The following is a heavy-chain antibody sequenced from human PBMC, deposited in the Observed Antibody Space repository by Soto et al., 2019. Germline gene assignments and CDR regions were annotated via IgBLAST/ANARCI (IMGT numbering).Heavy chain of an antibody. V-gene: IGHV4-61*01. CDR2: IYYSGST. Sequence: SETLSLTCAVSGGSVSNISFYWSWIRQPPGERLEWIGNIYYSGSTNYNPSLKSRVTISVHTSKNQFSLKLTSVTAADTAVYYCARVRSSGYYGLLDYWGQGTLVTVSS. CDR3: ARVRSSGYYGLLDY. D-gene: IGHD3-22*01. CDR1: GGSVSNISFY. J-gene: IGHJ4*02.